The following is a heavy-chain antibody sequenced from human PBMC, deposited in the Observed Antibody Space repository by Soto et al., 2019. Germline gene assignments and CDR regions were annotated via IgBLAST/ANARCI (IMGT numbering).Heavy chain of an antibody. CDR1: GGSISSYY. CDR3: ARQQAGRGVDY. Sequence: SETLSLTCAVSGGSISSYYWSWIRQPPGKGLEWIGYIYNSGSTHYNPSLKSRVTISVDTSKNQFSLKLSSVTAADTAVYYCARQQAGRGVDYWGQGTLVTVSS. J-gene: IGHJ4*02. D-gene: IGHD6-13*01. V-gene: IGHV4-59*01. CDR2: IYNSGST.